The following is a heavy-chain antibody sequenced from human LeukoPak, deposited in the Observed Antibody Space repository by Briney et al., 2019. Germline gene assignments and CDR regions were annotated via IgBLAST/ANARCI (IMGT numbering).Heavy chain of an antibody. V-gene: IGHV4-34*01. CDR1: GGSFSGYY. CDR2: IYYSGST. CDR3: ASRKSAYHDYGGNSGAFDI. D-gene: IGHD4-23*01. J-gene: IGHJ3*02. Sequence: KTSETLSLTCAVYGGSFSGYYWSWIRQPPRKGLAWIGSIYYSGSTYYNPSLKSRVTISVDTSKHQFSLKLSSVTAADTAVYYCASRKSAYHDYGGNSGAFDIWGQGTMVTVSS.